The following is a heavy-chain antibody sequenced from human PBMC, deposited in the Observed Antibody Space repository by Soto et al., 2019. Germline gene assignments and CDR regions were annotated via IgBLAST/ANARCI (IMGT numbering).Heavy chain of an antibody. J-gene: IGHJ4*02. V-gene: IGHV3-15*01. CDR3: TTDTVLIAARPTRYDY. D-gene: IGHD6-6*01. CDR2: IKSKTDGGTT. CDR1: GFTFSNAW. Sequence: GGSLRLSCAASGFTFSNAWMSWVRQAPGKGLEWVGRIKSKTDGGTTDYAAPVKGRFTISRDDSKNTLYLQMNSLKTEDTAVYYCTTDTVLIAARPTRYDYWGQGTLVTVSS.